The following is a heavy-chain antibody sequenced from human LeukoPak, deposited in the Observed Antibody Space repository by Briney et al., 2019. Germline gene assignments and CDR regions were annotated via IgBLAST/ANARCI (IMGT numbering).Heavy chain of an antibody. CDR3: ARGLGGNSRAAPYYFDY. V-gene: IGHV3-66*02. CDR1: GLSVSSNY. Sequence: GGSLRLSCAASGLSVSSNYMSWVRQAPGKGLEWVSVIYSGGSTYYADSVEGRFTISRDNSKNTLYLQMNSLRAEDTAVYYCARGLGGNSRAAPYYFDYWGQGTLVTVSS. D-gene: IGHD4-23*01. J-gene: IGHJ4*02. CDR2: IYSGGST.